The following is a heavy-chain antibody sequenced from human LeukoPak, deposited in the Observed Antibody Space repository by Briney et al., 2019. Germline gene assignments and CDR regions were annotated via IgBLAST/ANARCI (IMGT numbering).Heavy chain of an antibody. V-gene: IGHV3-30*03. D-gene: IGHD3-16*02. J-gene: IGHJ3*02. CDR1: GFTFSSYG. Sequence: GGSLRLSCAASGFTFSSYGMHWVRQAPGKGLEWVAVISYDGSNKYYADSVKGRFTISRDNSKNTLYLQMNSLRAEDTAVYYCARGGLGDYVWGSYRYGPEDAFDIWGQGTMVTVSS. CDR2: ISYDGSNK. CDR3: ARGGLGDYVWGSYRYGPEDAFDI.